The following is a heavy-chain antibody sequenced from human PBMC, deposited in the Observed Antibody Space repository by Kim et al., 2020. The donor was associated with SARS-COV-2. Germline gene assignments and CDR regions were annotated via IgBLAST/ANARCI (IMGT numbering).Heavy chain of an antibody. CDR3: ARDQGGWELPSYYYYGMDV. CDR1: GFTFSSYA. D-gene: IGHD1-26*01. V-gene: IGHV3-30-3*01. Sequence: GGSLRLSCAASGFTFSSYAMHWVRQAPGKGLEWVAVISYDGSNKYYADSVKGRFTISRDNSKNTLYLQMNSLRAEDTAVYYCARDQGGWELPSYYYYGMDVWGQGTTVTVSS. J-gene: IGHJ6*02. CDR2: ISYDGSNK.